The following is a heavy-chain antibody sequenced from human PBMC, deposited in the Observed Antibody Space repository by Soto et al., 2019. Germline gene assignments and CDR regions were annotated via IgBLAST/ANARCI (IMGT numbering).Heavy chain of an antibody. J-gene: IGHJ4*02. V-gene: IGHV5-10-1*04. Sequence: PGESLKISCKGSGYSFTSSWINWVRQMPGKGLEWMGRLDPGSSYTRYNPSFQGQVTISADKSISTAYLQWSRLKASDTAMYYCARLSGSYHFDYWGQGTLVTVSS. D-gene: IGHD1-26*01. CDR2: LDPGSSYT. CDR1: GYSFTSSW. CDR3: ARLSGSYHFDY.